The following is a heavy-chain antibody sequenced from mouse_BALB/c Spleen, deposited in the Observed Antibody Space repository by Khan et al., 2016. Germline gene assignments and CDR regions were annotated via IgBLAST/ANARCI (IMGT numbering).Heavy chain of an antibody. J-gene: IGHJ4*01. Sequence: EVELVESGGGLVQPGGSLKLSCAASGFTFSTYAMSWVRQTPDKRLELVATINSNGGSTYYPDNLKGRSTISTDNATNTLYLQMSSLKSEDAAWYYCASVRQAVDYWGQGTSVTVSS. CDR1: GFTFSTYA. CDR2: INSNGGST. V-gene: IGHV5-6-3*01. D-gene: IGHD2-14*01. CDR3: ASVRQAVDY.